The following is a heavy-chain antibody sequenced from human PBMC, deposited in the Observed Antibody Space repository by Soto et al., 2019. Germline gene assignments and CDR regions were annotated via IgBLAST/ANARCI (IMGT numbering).Heavy chain of an antibody. V-gene: IGHV3-74*03. Sequence: PGGSLRLSCEASGFPFTLYWMHWVRQSPGKGLVWVSCVNSDGTGTMYADSVKGRFTVSRDKAKNSVFLQMDSLRAEDAGVYFCARGDPGYSHGKVDLWGQGTLVTVSS. J-gene: IGHJ5*02. CDR3: ARGDPGYSHGKVDL. CDR1: GFPFTLYW. D-gene: IGHD5-18*01. CDR2: VNSDGTGT.